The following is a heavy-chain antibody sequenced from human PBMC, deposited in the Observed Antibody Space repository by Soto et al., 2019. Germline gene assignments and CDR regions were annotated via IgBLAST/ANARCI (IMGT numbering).Heavy chain of an antibody. CDR2: INSDGSST. J-gene: IGHJ6*02. CDR1: GFTFSSYW. CDR3: AIFGPLYYYYGMDV. Sequence: GGSLRLSCAPSGFTFSSYWLHWVRQAPGKGLVWVSRINSDGSSTSYADSVKGRFTISRDNAKNTLYLQMNSLRAEDTAVYYCAIFGPLYYYYGMDVWGQGTTVTVSS. V-gene: IGHV3-74*01. D-gene: IGHD3-10*01.